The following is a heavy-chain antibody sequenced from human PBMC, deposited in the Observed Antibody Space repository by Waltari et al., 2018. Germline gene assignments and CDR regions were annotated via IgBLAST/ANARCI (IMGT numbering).Heavy chain of an antibody. D-gene: IGHD3-10*01. Sequence: QVQLVQSGAEVKKPGASVKVSCKASGYTFTGYYMPWVRQAPGQGLEWMGWINPNSGGTNYAQKFQGRVTMTRDTSISTAYMELSRLRSDDTAVYYCARDHPPAFYYGSGSYYSNWGQGTLVTVSS. CDR3: ARDHPPAFYYGSGSYYSN. CDR1: GYTFTGYY. V-gene: IGHV1-2*02. J-gene: IGHJ4*02. CDR2: INPNSGGT.